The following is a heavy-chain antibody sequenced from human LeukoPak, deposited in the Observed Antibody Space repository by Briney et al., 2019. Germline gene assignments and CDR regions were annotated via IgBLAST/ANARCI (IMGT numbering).Heavy chain of an antibody. CDR1: GFTFSSYA. V-gene: IGHV3-23*01. Sequence: GGSLRLSCAASGFTFSSYAMSWVRQAPGKGLEWVSAISGSGGSTYYAGSVKGRFTISRDNSMNTLYLQMNSLRAEDTAVYYCAKDPYSSSWYGIFDYWGQGTLVTVSS. D-gene: IGHD6-13*01. CDR2: ISGSGGST. J-gene: IGHJ4*02. CDR3: AKDPYSSSWYGIFDY.